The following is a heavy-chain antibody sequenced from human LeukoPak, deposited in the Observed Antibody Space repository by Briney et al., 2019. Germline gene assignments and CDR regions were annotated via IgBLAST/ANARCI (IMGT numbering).Heavy chain of an antibody. Sequence: PGGSLRLSCAASGFTFNSYAMSWVRQAPGKGLEWVSAIPGIGGNTYYADSVKGRFTISRDNSKDTLYLQMNSMSAEDTAVYYCAKGGRFTSGWRGAFDYWGQGTLVTVSS. V-gene: IGHV3-23*01. CDR2: IPGIGGNT. CDR3: AKGGRFTSGWRGAFDY. D-gene: IGHD6-19*01. CDR1: GFTFNSYA. J-gene: IGHJ4*02.